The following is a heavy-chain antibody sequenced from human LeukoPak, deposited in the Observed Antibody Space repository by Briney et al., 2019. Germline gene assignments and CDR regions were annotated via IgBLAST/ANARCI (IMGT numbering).Heavy chain of an antibody. CDR1: GFTFSSYA. J-gene: IGHJ4*02. Sequence: QTGGSLRLSCAASGFTFSSYAMHWVRQAPGKGLEWVAVISYDGSNKDYADSVKGRFTISRDNSKNTLYLQMNSLRAEDTAVYYCAKARAWIQLWLRANFDYWGQGTLVTVSS. CDR3: AKARAWIQLWLRANFDY. V-gene: IGHV3-30*04. D-gene: IGHD5-18*01. CDR2: ISYDGSNK.